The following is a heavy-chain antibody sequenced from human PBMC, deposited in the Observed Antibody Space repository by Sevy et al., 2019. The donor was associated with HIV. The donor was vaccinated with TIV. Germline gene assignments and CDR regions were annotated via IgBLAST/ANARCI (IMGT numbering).Heavy chain of an antibody. CDR3: ASGNSSWYDY. CDR1: GYTFTTYN. D-gene: IGHD3-22*01. CDR2: MSPYNGNK. Sequence: ASVKVSCKASGYTFTTYNIVWVRQAPGQGLEWLAWMSPYNGNKNYAQRVQGRVTMTTDTFTDTAFLELGSQKFDDTAVYYCASGNSSWYDYWGQGTLVTVSS. V-gene: IGHV1-18*01. J-gene: IGHJ4*02.